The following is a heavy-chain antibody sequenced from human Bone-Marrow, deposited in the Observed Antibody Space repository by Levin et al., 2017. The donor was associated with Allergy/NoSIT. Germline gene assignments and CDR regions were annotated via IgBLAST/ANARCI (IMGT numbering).Heavy chain of an antibody. Sequence: GESLKISCKGSGYNFTNHWIGWVRQMPGKGLEWMAIIHPGDSDTSYGPSFQDQVSLSIDSSITTAYLQWNSLKASDTAMYFCARQRLDWDDAFDIWGQGTMVTVSS. J-gene: IGHJ3*02. CDR3: ARQRLDWDDAFDI. V-gene: IGHV5-51*01. CDR1: GYNFTNHW. CDR2: IHPGDSDT. D-gene: IGHD3/OR15-3a*01.